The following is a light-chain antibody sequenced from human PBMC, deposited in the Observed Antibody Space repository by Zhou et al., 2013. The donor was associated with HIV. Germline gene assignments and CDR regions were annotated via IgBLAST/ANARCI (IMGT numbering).Light chain of an antibody. CDR3: QQYDTSPLYT. Sequence: EIVLTQSPGTLSLSPGERATLSCRASQSVSSNYLAWYQQKPGQAPRPLIYGASSRATGIPDRFSGSGSGTDFTLTISRLEPEDFAVYFCQQYDTSPLYTFGQGTKLEIK. CDR2: GAS. V-gene: IGKV3-20*01. J-gene: IGKJ2*01. CDR1: QSVSSNY.